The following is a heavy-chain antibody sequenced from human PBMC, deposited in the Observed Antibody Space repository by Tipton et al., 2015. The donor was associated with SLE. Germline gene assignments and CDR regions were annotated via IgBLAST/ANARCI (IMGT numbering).Heavy chain of an antibody. V-gene: IGHV4-34*01. CDR1: GGSFTGYS. J-gene: IGHJ6*03. CDR2: IGHSPTP. Sequence: LRLSCAVSGGSFTGYSWNWIRQSPGKGLEWIGAIGHSPTPNYNPSLKSRGTFSLDTSKNHFSLSLTSVTAADTAIYYCARGVAGYFHFCYMDVWAKGTTVTIS. CDR3: ARGVAGYFHFCYMDV.